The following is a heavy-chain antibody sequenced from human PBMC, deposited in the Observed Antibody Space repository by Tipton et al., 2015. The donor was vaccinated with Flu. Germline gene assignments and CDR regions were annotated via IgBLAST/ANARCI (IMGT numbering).Heavy chain of an antibody. J-gene: IGHJ4*02. CDR3: ARHTGDSVRGVIDY. D-gene: IGHD3-10*02. Sequence: GLVKPSETLSLTCAVYSGSFSGYFWTWIRQTPGKGLEWIGEINHSGSTNYNPSLKSRVTISVDTSQNQFSLRLSSVTAADTAVYYCARHTGDSVRGVIDYWGQGTLVTVSS. CDR1: SGSFSGYF. CDR2: INHSGST. V-gene: IGHV4-34*01.